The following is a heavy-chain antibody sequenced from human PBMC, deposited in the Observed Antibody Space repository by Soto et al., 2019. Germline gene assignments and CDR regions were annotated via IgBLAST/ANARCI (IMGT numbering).Heavy chain of an antibody. CDR3: ARERRWEPLPY. J-gene: IGHJ4*02. Sequence: QVQLVQSGAEVKKPGASVKVSCKASGYTFSNYGITWVRQAPGQGLEWMGWISGYNVNTHYAQKFQDRVIMTTDTSTITAYMELRNLRSDDTAVYFCARERRWEPLPYWGQGSLVIVSS. V-gene: IGHV1-18*01. D-gene: IGHD1-26*01. CDR2: ISGYNVNT. CDR1: GYTFSNYG.